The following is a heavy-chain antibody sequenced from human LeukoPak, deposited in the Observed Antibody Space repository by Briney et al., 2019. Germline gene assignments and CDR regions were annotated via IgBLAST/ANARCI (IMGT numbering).Heavy chain of an antibody. CDR3: ARDLSSNRSNLAY. D-gene: IGHD6-13*01. CDR1: GFTFADYG. J-gene: IGHJ4*02. Sequence: AGGSLRLSCEDSGFTFADYGLSWVRQAPGKGPQWVAGINWSGDNTFYAGSVKGRFTISRDNSKKTLYLQMNNLRGEDTATYYCARDLSSNRSNLAYWGQGTLVTVSS. CDR2: INWSGDNT. V-gene: IGHV3-20*04.